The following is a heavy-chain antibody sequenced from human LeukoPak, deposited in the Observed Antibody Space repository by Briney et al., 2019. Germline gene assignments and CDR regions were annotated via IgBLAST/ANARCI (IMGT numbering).Heavy chain of an antibody. D-gene: IGHD6-13*01. CDR1: GGSIGSSNYY. CDR3: ARHTSWYSAFDI. J-gene: IGHJ3*02. V-gene: IGHV4-39*01. CDR2: IYFSGNT. Sequence: SETLSLTCTVSGGSIGSSNYYWGWIRQPPGKGREWIGSIYFSGNTYYNSSLKSRVTISVDTSKNHFSLKLSSVTAADTTVYYCARHTSWYSAFDIWGQGTMVTVSS.